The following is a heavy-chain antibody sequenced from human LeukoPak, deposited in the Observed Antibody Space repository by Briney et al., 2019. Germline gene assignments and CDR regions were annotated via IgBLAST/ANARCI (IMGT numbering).Heavy chain of an antibody. V-gene: IGHV3-30*03. Sequence: HPGRSLRLSCAASGFTFSSYSMHWVRQAPGKGLEWVAVISYDGSNKYYADSVKGRLTISRDNSKNTLYLQMNSLRAEDTAVYYCARDNRAESPFLEWLDPIPSSSYYYYYCMDVWGQGTTVTVSS. CDR1: GFTFSSYS. CDR3: ARDNRAESPFLEWLDPIPSSSYYYYYCMDV. CDR2: ISYDGSNK. D-gene: IGHD3-3*02. J-gene: IGHJ6*02.